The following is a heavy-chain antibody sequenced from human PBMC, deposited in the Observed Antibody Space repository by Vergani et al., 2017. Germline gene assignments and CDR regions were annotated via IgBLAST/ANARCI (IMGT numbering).Heavy chain of an antibody. CDR3: ASGITIFGVVTLADY. Sequence: QLQLQESGPGLVKPSETLSLTCTVSGASISSSSYYWGWIRQPPGKGLEWIGHIYYTGSTYYNPSLKSRVTISVDTSKNQFSLNLRSVTAADTSIYYCASGITIFGVVTLADYWGQGTLVTVSS. CDR2: IYYTGST. J-gene: IGHJ4*02. D-gene: IGHD3-3*01. V-gene: IGHV4-39*01. CDR1: GASISSSSYY.